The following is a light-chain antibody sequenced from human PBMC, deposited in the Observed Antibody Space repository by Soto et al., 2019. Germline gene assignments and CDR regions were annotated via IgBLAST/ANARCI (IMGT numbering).Light chain of an antibody. CDR2: GAS. J-gene: IGKJ5*01. V-gene: IGKV3-20*01. CDR3: QYYSSSLSIT. CDR1: QSVRSTY. Sequence: ELVLTQSAGILSLSPGERATLSCRASQSVRSTYLAWYQQKPGQAPRLLIHGASSRATGIPDRFSGSGSGTDFTLTISRLEPEDFAVYYCQYYSSSLSITFGQGTRLEIK.